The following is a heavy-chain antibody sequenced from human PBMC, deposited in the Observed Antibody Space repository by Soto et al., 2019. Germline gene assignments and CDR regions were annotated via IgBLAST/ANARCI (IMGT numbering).Heavy chain of an antibody. CDR2: ISAYNGNT. J-gene: IGHJ4*02. Sequence: GASVKVSCKASGGTFSSYTISWVRQAPGQGLEWMGWISAYNGNTNYAQKLQGRVTMTTDTSTSTAYMELRSLRSDDTAVYYCARAPHPKLCPLDYWGQGTLVNVSS. CDR3: ARAPHPKLCPLDY. CDR1: GGTFSSYT. V-gene: IGHV1-18*01.